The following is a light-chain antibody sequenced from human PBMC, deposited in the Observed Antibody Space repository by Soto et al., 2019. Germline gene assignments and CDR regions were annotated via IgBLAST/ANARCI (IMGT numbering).Light chain of an antibody. J-gene: IGKJ1*01. V-gene: IGKV4-1*01. CDR2: WAS. CDR3: QQYFSFPWT. Sequence: DIVMTQSPDSLAVSLGERATINCKSSQSVLYSSNNKNYLAWYQQRPGQPPNLLIYWASTRESGVPDRFSGSGSWTDFTLTISSLQAEDVAIYYCQQYFSFPWTFGQGTKVESK. CDR1: QSVLYSSNNKNY.